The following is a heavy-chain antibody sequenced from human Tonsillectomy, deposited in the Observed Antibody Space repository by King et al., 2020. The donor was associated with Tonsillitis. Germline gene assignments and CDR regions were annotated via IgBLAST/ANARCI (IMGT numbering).Heavy chain of an antibody. J-gene: IGHJ4*02. Sequence: DVQLVESGGGLVQPGGSLRLSCAASGFTFSSYEMNWVRQAPGKGLEWVSYISSSGSTIYYADSVKGRFTISRDNAKNSLYLQMNSLRAEDTAVYYCARGLPYYDFLTGYCLDYWGQGTLVTVSS. CDR2: ISSSGSTI. CDR1: GFTFSSYE. CDR3: ARGLPYYDFLTGYCLDY. D-gene: IGHD3-9*01. V-gene: IGHV3-48*03.